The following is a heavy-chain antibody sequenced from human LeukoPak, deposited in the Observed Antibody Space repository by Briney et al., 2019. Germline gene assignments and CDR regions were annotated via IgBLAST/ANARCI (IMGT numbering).Heavy chain of an antibody. Sequence: PSETLSLTCAVSDDSIRNNYYWGWIRQPPGKGLEWIGSIYHSGSTYYNPSHKSRVTISADTPKNQFSLKVNSVTAADTAVYYCARRPGVRGYSGLVYFQYWGQGTLVIVSS. V-gene: IGHV4-38-2*01. J-gene: IGHJ1*01. CDR2: IYHSGST. CDR1: DDSIRNNYY. CDR3: ARRPGVRGYSGLVYFQY. D-gene: IGHD4-23*01.